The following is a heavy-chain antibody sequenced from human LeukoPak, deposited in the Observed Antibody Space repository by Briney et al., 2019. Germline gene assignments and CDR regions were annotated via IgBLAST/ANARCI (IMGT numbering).Heavy chain of an antibody. CDR3: ATLRVNGPPDGFDM. CDR1: GGSISSGSYS. Sequence: SETLSLTCTVSGGSISSGSYSWVWIRQPPGKGLEYIANISYIGNTEYNPSLKSRVTVSVDTSKNQFSLNLNSVTAADTAVYFCATLRVNGPPDGFDMWGQGTMVTVSS. J-gene: IGHJ3*02. D-gene: IGHD3-22*01. CDR2: ISYIGNT. V-gene: IGHV4-39*01.